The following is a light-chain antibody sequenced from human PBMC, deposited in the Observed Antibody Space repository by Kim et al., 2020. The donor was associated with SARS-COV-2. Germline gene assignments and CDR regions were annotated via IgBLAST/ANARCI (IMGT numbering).Light chain of an antibody. Sequence: GQSITISCTGTSSDVGAYNHVFWYQQHPGKVPKLMIYDVGYRPSGVSNRFSGSKSANTASLTISGLRAEDEADYFCISYTTSSTYVFGTGTKVTVL. CDR3: ISYTTSSTYV. CDR2: DVG. V-gene: IGLV2-14*03. CDR1: SSDVGAYNH. J-gene: IGLJ1*01.